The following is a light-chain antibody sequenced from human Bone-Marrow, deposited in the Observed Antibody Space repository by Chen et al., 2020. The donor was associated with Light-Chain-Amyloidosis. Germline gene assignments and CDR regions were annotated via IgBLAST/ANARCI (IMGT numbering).Light chain of an antibody. J-gene: IGLJ3*02. Sequence: QSALTQPHSVSGSPGQSVTISCTGTSSDIGGYDYGSWYQQYPGTAPKLIIYDVNKRPSGVPDRFSASKSATTASLTISGLQADDEAEYHCCAYAGTYTWLFGGGTRLTVL. CDR1: SSDIGGYDY. CDR3: CAYAGTYTWL. V-gene: IGLV2-11*01. CDR2: DVN.